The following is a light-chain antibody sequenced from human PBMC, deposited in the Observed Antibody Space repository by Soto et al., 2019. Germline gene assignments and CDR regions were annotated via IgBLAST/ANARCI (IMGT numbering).Light chain of an antibody. J-gene: IGLJ1*01. Sequence: QSALTQPASVSGSPGQSITISCTGTSSDVGAYNYVSWYQQYPGKAPKLRIYEVKNRPSGVSNRFSGSRSGSTASLTISGLQAEDEADYYCSSYTTNSTGGYVFGTGTQLTVL. CDR2: EVK. CDR3: SSYTTNSTGGYV. CDR1: SSDVGAYNY. V-gene: IGLV2-14*01.